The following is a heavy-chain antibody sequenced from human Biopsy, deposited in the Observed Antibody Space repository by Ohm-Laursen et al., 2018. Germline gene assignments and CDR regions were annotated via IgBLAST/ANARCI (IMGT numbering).Heavy chain of an antibody. CDR1: GGTFSASG. D-gene: IGHD3-22*01. CDR3: ARHRYYYDSSPLEY. J-gene: IGHJ4*02. Sequence: SSVKVSCKVIGGTFSASGISWVRLAPGHGLEFVGGIIPIFQTTHYAQSFQGRVTIVADKSTSTAYMELSSLRSDDTAIYYCARHRYYYDSSPLEYWGQGTLVTVSS. V-gene: IGHV1-69*06. CDR2: IIPIFQTT.